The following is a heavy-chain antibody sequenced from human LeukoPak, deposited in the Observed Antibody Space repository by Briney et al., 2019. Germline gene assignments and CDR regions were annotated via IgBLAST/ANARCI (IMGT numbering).Heavy chain of an antibody. CDR3: ARDVKGAAYWFDP. D-gene: IGHD2/OR15-2a*01. CDR1: GGSISSYY. CDR2: IYYSGST. J-gene: IGHJ5*02. V-gene: IGHV4-59*01. Sequence: SETLSLTCTVSGGSISSYYWSWIRQPPGKGLEWIGYIYYSGSTNYNPSLKSRVTISVDTSKNQFSLKLSSVTAADTAVYYCARDVKGAAYWFDPWGQGTLVTVSS.